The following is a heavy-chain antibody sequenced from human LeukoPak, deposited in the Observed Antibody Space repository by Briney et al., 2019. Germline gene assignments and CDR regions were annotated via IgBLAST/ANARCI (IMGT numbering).Heavy chain of an antibody. CDR1: GLSFSSYW. J-gene: IGHJ4*02. D-gene: IGHD3-22*01. CDR3: ARGEYYYDGGY. Sequence: SGGSLRLSCAASGLSFSSYWMSWVRQAPGKGLEWVANLKQDGSEKYHVDSVEGRFPISRDNSKNSLFLQMNSLRAEDTAVYYCARGEYYYDGGYWGQGTLVTVSS. V-gene: IGHV3-7*04. CDR2: LKQDGSEK.